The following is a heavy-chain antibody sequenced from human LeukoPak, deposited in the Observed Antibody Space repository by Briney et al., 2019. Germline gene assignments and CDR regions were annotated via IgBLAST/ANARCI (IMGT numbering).Heavy chain of an antibody. D-gene: IGHD6-19*01. V-gene: IGHV3-53*01. CDR2: MYAGGTT. Sequence: GGSLRLSCAASGVIVSRNFMSWVRQAPGKGLQLVAIMYAGGTTDYSDSVRGRFHISRDSSNNTLSLQINSLRAEDTAVYYCARGSGSGWPLDRWGQGALVTVSS. J-gene: IGHJ5*02. CDR1: GVIVSRNF. CDR3: ARGSGSGWPLDR.